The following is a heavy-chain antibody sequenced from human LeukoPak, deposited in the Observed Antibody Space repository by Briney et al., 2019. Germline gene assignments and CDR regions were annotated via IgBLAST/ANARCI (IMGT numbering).Heavy chain of an antibody. D-gene: IGHD2-21*01. CDR2: ISGSGGST. V-gene: IGHV3-23*01. Sequence: GGTLRLSCAASGFTFSSYGMSWVRQAPGKGLEWVSAISGSGGSTYYADSVKGRFTISRDNSKNTLYLQMNSLRAEDTALYYCMKLPTMIIVIDTDFEYWGQGAQVTVSS. J-gene: IGHJ4*02. CDR3: MKLPTMIIVIDTDFEY. CDR1: GFTFSSYG.